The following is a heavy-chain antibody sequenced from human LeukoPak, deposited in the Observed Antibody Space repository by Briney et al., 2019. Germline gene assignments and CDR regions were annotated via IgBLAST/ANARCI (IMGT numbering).Heavy chain of an antibody. Sequence: SETLSLTCTVSVDSITSGRYFWGWVRQPPGKGLQWIGSISHDGSTYYTPSLKSRVTISIDTSQRQCSLRLTSVTATDTAVYYCAPIGFSKRFDPWGQGILVTVSS. CDR2: ISHDGST. D-gene: IGHD3-22*01. CDR3: APIGFSKRFDP. J-gene: IGHJ5*02. CDR1: VDSITSGRYF. V-gene: IGHV4-39*01.